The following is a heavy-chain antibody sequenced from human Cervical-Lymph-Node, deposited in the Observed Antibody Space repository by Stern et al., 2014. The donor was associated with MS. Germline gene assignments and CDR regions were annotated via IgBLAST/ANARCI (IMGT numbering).Heavy chain of an antibody. V-gene: IGHV1-2*06. J-gene: IGHJ6*02. CDR2: INPNSGGP. D-gene: IGHD3-3*01. CDR3: ARLKKELRFLEWSAKGWYYYGMDV. Sequence: QMQLVQSGAEVKKPGASVKVSCKASGYTFTGYYMHWVRQAPGQGLEWMGRINPNSGGPNYAQKFQGRVTMTRDTSISTAYMELSRLRSDDTAVYYCARLKKELRFLEWSAKGWYYYGMDVWGQGTTVTVSS. CDR1: GYTFTGYY.